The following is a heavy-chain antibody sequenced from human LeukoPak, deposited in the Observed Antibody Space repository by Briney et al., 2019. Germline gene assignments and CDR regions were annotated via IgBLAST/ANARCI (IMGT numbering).Heavy chain of an antibody. V-gene: IGHV1-24*01. CDR3: ATGGLYSSSTSYFDY. CDR1: GYTLTELS. D-gene: IGHD6-6*01. Sequence: ASVKVSCKVSGYTLTELSMHWVRQAPGRGLEWMGGFDPEDGETIYAQKFQGRVTMTEDTSTDTAYMELSSLRSEDTAVYYCATGGLYSSSTSYFDYWGQGTLVTVSS. CDR2: FDPEDGET. J-gene: IGHJ4*02.